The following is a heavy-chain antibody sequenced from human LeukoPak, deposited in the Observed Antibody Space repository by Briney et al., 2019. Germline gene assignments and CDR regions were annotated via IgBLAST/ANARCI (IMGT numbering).Heavy chain of an antibody. CDR3: ARQYFREVVAFDI. J-gene: IGHJ3*02. CDR1: GGSISSSSYY. D-gene: IGHD3-10*02. CDR2: IYYSGST. V-gene: IGHV4-39*07. Sequence: SETLSFTCTVSGGSISSSSYYWGWIRQPPGKGLEWIGSIYYSGSTYYNPSLKSRVTISVDTSKNQFSLKLSSVTAADTAVYYCARQYFREVVAFDIWGQGTMVTVSS.